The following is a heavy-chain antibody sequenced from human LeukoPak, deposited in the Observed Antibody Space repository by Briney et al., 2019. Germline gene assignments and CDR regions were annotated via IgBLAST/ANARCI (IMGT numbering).Heavy chain of an antibody. Sequence: PSETLSLTCAVYGGSFSGYYWSWIRQPPGKGLEWIGSIYYSGSTYYNPSLKSRVTISVDTSKNQFSLKLSSVTAADTAVYYCARQEWSYYHYGMDVWGQGTTVTVSS. J-gene: IGHJ6*02. CDR2: IYYSGST. CDR3: ARQEWSYYHYGMDV. V-gene: IGHV4-34*01. D-gene: IGHD3-3*01. CDR1: GGSFSGYY.